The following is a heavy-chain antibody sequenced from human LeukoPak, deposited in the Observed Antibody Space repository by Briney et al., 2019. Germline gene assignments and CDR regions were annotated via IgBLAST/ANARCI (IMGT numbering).Heavy chain of an antibody. V-gene: IGHV4-59*12. CDR1: GGSISSYY. CDR2: IYYSGST. D-gene: IGHD3-22*01. CDR3: AREGGSGYYPNWFDP. Sequence: SETLSLTCTVSGGSISSYYWSWIRQPPGKGLEWIGYIYYSGSTSYNPSLKSRVTISEDTSKSQFSLKLTSVTAADTAVYYCAREGGSGYYPNWFDPWGQGTLVTVSS. J-gene: IGHJ5*02.